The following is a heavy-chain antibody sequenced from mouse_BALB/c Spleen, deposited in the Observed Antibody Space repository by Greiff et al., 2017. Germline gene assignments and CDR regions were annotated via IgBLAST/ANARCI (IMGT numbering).Heavy chain of an antibody. CDR3: ARGGVIYYGRDYAMDY. Sequence: EVHLVESGPGLVKPSQSLSLTCSVTGYSITSGYYWNWIRQFPGNKLEWMGYISYDGSNNYNPSLKNRISITRDTSKNQFFLKLNSVTTEDTATYYCARGGVIYYGRDYAMDYWGQGTSVTVSS. D-gene: IGHD1-1*01. V-gene: IGHV3-6*02. CDR1: GYSITSGYY. J-gene: IGHJ4*01. CDR2: ISYDGSN.